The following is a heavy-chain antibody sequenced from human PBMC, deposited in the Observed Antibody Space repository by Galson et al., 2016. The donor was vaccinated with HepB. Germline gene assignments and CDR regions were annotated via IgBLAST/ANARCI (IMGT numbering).Heavy chain of an antibody. CDR3: ARTRSAYYYALDV. V-gene: IGHV4-59*01. D-gene: IGHD3-22*01. CDR1: GGINNYH. Sequence: SETLSLTCSVSGGINNYHWSWIRQPPGKGLEWIGYISHSGTTNHNPSLKSRVTVSLDTSKKQFSLILTSVTAADTAVYYCARTRSAYYYALDVWGQGTMLTVSS. CDR2: ISHSGTT. J-gene: IGHJ3*01.